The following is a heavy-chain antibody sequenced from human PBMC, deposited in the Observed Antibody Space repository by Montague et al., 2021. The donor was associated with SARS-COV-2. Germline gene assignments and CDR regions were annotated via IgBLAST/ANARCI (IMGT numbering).Heavy chain of an antibody. D-gene: IGHD2-15*01. CDR2: ISDSGST. J-gene: IGHJ4*02. Sequence: TLSLTCTVSGGSISSFYWSWFRQPPGKGLEWIGYISDSGSTNYKPSLTSRVTMSVDTSKNQFSLKVNSVTAADTAVYYCARHYSATLPAVYWGQGTLVTVSS. V-gene: IGHV4-59*08. CDR1: GGSISSFY. CDR3: ARHYSATLPAVY.